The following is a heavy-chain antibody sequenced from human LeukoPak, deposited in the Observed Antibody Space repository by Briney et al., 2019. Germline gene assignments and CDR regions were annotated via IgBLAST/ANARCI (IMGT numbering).Heavy chain of an antibody. CDR3: AKGGYGNYYYYYYMDV. D-gene: IGHD4-11*01. Sequence: GGSLRLSCVASGFTVSTNYMSWVRQAPGKGLEWVSVIYSGGSTYYADSVKGRFTISRDNSKNTLYLQMNSLRAEDTAVYYCAKGGYGNYYYYYYMDVWGKGTTVTVSS. V-gene: IGHV3-53*05. J-gene: IGHJ6*03. CDR1: GFTVSTNY. CDR2: IYSGGST.